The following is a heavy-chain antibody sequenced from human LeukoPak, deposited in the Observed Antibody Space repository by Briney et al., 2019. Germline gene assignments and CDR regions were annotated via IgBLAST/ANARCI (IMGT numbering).Heavy chain of an antibody. Sequence: SQTLSLTCTVSGGSISSDNYYWSWIRQPPWKGLDRIGYIYYSGSTYYNPSLKSRVTISVDTSKNQFSLRLSSVTAADTAVYYCASERITMIRGVFKYYYDMDVWGQGTTVTVSS. V-gene: IGHV4-30-4*01. CDR3: ASERITMIRGVFKYYYDMDV. CDR2: IYYSGST. D-gene: IGHD3-10*01. CDR1: GGSISSDNYY. J-gene: IGHJ6*02.